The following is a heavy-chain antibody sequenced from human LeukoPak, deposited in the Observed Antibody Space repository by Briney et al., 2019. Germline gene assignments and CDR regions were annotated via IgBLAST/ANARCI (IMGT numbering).Heavy chain of an antibody. CDR1: GYTFTGYY. Sequence: ASVKVSCKAPGYTFTGYYMHWVRQAPGQGLEWMGMINPSGGSTSYAQKFQGRVTMTRDMSTSTVYMELSSLRSEDTAVYYCARAQQQLVDDAFDIWGQGTMVTVSS. V-gene: IGHV1-46*01. D-gene: IGHD6-13*01. J-gene: IGHJ3*02. CDR2: INPSGGST. CDR3: ARAQQQLVDDAFDI.